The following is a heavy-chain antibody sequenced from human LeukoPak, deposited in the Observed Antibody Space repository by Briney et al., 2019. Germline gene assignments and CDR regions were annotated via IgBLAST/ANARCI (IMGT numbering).Heavy chain of an antibody. CDR2: IYYSGST. J-gene: IGHJ4*02. V-gene: IGHV4-61*08. CDR3: ARAAYSGSYHSDY. CDR1: GASIRSGDYY. Sequence: RSSETLSLTCTVSGASIRSGDYYWSWIRQPPGKGLEWIGYIYYSGSTNYNPSLKSRVTISVDTSKNQFSLKLSSVTAADTAVYYCARAAYSGSYHSDYWGQGTLVTVSS. D-gene: IGHD1-26*01.